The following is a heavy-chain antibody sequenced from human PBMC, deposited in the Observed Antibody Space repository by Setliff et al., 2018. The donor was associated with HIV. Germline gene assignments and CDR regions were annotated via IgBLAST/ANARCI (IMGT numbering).Heavy chain of an antibody. V-gene: IGHV3-7*03. J-gene: IGHJ4*02. Sequence: GGSLRLSCSVSGFSFRAYNMHWVRQAPGKGLEWVANIHPDGSVKYSVDSVKGRFSISRDNAKNSLFLQMNRLRAEDAAVYYCARDAGYSSRALDYWGQATVVTVSS. CDR2: IHPDGSVK. CDR1: GFSFRAYN. CDR3: ARDAGYSSRALDY. D-gene: IGHD5-18*01.